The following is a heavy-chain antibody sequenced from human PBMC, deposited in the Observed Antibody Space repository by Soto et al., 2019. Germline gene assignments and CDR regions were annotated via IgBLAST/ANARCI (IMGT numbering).Heavy chain of an antibody. CDR3: ARDTGRQADAFDI. V-gene: IGHV1-18*01. J-gene: IGHJ3*02. CDR2: ISAYNGNT. D-gene: IGHD4-4*01. Sequence: PGKGLEWMAWISAYNGNTNYAQKFQDRVTMTTDTSTSTAFMELRSLRSDDTAVYYCARDTGRQADAFDIWGQGTMVTVSS.